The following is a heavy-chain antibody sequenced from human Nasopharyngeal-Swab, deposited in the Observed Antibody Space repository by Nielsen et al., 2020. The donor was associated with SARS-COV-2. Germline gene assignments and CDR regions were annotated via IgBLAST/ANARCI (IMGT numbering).Heavy chain of an antibody. J-gene: IGHJ1*01. CDR1: GFSLSSYW. V-gene: IGHV3-48*04. CDR3: TRGRIAVAGFEYFQY. CDR2: ISSGSTTV. Sequence: GESLKISCAASGFSLSSYWMHWVRQAPGKGLEWVAYISSGSTTVYYADSVQGRFTVSRDNAKNSVHLQMDSLRADDTAVYYCTRGRIAVAGFEYFQYWGQGTLVTVSS. D-gene: IGHD6-19*01.